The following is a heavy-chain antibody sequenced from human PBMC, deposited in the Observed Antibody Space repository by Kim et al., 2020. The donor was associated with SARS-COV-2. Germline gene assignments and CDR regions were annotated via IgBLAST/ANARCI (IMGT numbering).Heavy chain of an antibody. CDR2: LSYSGRR. CDR3: ARLYAFTGGYTAYYFDF. V-gene: IGHV4-39*01. D-gene: IGHD2-8*02. Sequence: SETLSLTCTVSGASIGSHGYFWAWIRQPPGRGLEWIGSLSYSGRRYYNPPLERRITTSLDTSKTQFSLRLPSGTAADTAVYPCARLYAFTGGYTAYYFDFWGQGTLVTVSS. CDR1: GASIGSHGYF. J-gene: IGHJ4*02.